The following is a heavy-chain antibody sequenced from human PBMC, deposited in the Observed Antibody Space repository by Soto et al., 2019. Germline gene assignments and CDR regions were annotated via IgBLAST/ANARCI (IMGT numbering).Heavy chain of an antibody. Sequence: SQTLSLTCAISGDSVSSNTATWNWIRQSPSRGLEWLARTYYRSRWFNEYAVSVKSRITINPDTSKNQFSLQLNFVTPEDTAVYYCVFAEAATTHDAFDIWGRGTMVTVSS. CDR2: TYYRSRWFN. CDR1: GDSVSSNTAT. J-gene: IGHJ3*02. CDR3: VFAEAATTHDAFDI. V-gene: IGHV6-1*01. D-gene: IGHD6-19*01.